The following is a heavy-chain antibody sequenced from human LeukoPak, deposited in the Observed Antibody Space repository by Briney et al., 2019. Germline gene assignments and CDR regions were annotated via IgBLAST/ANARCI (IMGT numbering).Heavy chain of an antibody. CDR2: IYYSGST. CDR1: GGSISSYY. V-gene: IGHV4-59*05. J-gene: IGHJ4*02. CDR3: ARRITIFGVDYFDY. Sequence: SETLSLTCTVSGGSISSYYWSWIRQPPGKGLEWIGSIYYSGSTYYNPSLKSRVTISVDTSKNQFSLKLSSVTAADTAVYYCARRITIFGVDYFDYWGQGTLVTVSS. D-gene: IGHD3-3*01.